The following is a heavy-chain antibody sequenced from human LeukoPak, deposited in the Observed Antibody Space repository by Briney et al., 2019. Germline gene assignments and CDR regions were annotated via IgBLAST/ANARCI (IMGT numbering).Heavy chain of an antibody. V-gene: IGHV1-2*04. D-gene: IGHD2-2*01. Sequence: AASVKVSCKASGYTFTGYYMHWVRQAPGQGLEWMGWINPNSGGTNYAQKFQGWVTMTRDTSISTAYMELSRLRSDDTAVYYCVRGGAVPAAKAFDYWGQGTLVTVSS. CDR3: VRGGAVPAAKAFDY. J-gene: IGHJ4*02. CDR1: GYTFTGYY. CDR2: INPNSGGT.